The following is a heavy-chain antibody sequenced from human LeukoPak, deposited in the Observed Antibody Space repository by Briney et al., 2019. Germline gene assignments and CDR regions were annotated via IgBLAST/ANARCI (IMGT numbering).Heavy chain of an antibody. J-gene: IGHJ3*02. CDR3: ARVGYYDSSGPPDAFDI. V-gene: IGHV3-21*01. Sequence: GGSLRLSCAASGFTFSSYEMNWVRQAPGKGLEWVSSISSSSSYIYYADSVKGRFTISRDNAKNSLYLQMNSLRAEDTAVYYCARVGYYDSSGPPDAFDIWGQGTMVTVSS. D-gene: IGHD3-22*01. CDR2: ISSSSSYI. CDR1: GFTFSSYE.